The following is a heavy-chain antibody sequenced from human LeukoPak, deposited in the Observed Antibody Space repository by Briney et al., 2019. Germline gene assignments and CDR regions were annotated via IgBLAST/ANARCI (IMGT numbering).Heavy chain of an antibody. CDR2: ISYDGSNK. V-gene: IGHV3-30*04. CDR1: GFTFSSYA. Sequence: GGSLRLSCAASGFTFSSYAMHWVRQAPGKGLEWVAVISYDGSNKYYADSVKGRFTISRDNSKNTLYLQMNSLRAEDTAVYYCARDPWRSTAMAPLTVYYYGMDVWGQGTTVTVSS. CDR3: ARDPWRSTAMAPLTVYYYGMDV. D-gene: IGHD5-18*01. J-gene: IGHJ6*02.